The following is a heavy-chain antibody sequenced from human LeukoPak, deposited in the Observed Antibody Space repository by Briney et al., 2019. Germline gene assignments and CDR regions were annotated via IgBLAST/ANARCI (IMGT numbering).Heavy chain of an antibody. D-gene: IGHD3-16*01. CDR1: GFSLSDYQ. V-gene: IGHV3-11*01. CDR3: TRERRGSYYAFES. J-gene: IGHJ4*02. CDR2: ITASGRST. Sequence: PGGSLRLSCAASGFSLSDYQMGWVRQAPGKGLEWISYITASGRSTNYADSVKGRFTISRDNAKNSVVLQMNSLRAEDTAVYYCTRERRGSYYAFESWGQGTLVSVSS.